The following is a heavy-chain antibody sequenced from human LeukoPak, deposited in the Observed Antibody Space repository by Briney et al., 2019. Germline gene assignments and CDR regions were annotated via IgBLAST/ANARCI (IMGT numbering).Heavy chain of an antibody. Sequence: SETLSLTCTVSSGSISSYYWSWIRQPPGKGLEWIGEINHSGSTNSNPSLKSRVTISVDTSKNQLSLNLGSVTAADTAVYYCARGNNWNWDYWGQGTLVTVSS. CDR2: INHSGST. CDR3: ARGNNWNWDY. D-gene: IGHD1-7*01. CDR1: SGSISSYY. J-gene: IGHJ4*02. V-gene: IGHV4-34*01.